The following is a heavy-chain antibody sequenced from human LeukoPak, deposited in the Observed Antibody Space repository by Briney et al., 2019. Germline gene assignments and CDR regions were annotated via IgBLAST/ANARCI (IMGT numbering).Heavy chain of an antibody. CDR1: GYTFTSYG. Sequence: VASVKVSCKASGYTFTSYGISWVRRAPGQGLEWMGWISAYNGNTNYAQKLQGRVTMTTDTSTSTAYMELRSLRSDDTAVYYCARVQQLLNNWFGPWGQGTLVTVSS. D-gene: IGHD2-2*01. V-gene: IGHV1-18*01. CDR3: ARVQQLLNNWFGP. J-gene: IGHJ5*02. CDR2: ISAYNGNT.